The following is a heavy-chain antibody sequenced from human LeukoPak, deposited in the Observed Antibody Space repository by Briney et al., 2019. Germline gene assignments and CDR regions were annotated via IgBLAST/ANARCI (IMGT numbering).Heavy chain of an antibody. V-gene: IGHV1-46*01. CDR1: GYTFIRYY. CDR3: ARGSSSSWYDY. J-gene: IGHJ4*02. CDR2: IDPSGGST. D-gene: IGHD6-13*01. Sequence: ASVKVSCKASGYTFIRYYMHWVRQAPGQGLEWMGIIDPSGGSTSYAQKFQGRVTMTRDTSTSTVYMELSRLRSEDTAVYYCARGSSSSWYDYWGQGTLVTVSS.